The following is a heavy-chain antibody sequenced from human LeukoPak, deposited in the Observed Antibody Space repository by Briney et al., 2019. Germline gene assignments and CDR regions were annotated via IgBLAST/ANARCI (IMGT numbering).Heavy chain of an antibody. CDR2: INPSGGST. CDR1: GYTFTSYY. Sequence: ASVKVSCKASGYTFTSYYMHWVRQAPGQGLEWMGIINPSGGSTSYAQKFQGRVTMTTDTSASTAYMELRSLRSDDTAVYYCARDGYDYVWGSYRTYYFDYWGQGTLVTVSS. J-gene: IGHJ4*02. CDR3: ARDGYDYVWGSYRTYYFDY. V-gene: IGHV1-46*01. D-gene: IGHD3-16*02.